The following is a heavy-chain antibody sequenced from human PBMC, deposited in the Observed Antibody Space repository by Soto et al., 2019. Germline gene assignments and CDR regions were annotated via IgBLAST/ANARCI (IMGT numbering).Heavy chain of an antibody. CDR3: AIDIIGRWFDP. Sequence: TLPLTCTVSGGSIRSGAYSWGGIGQLPGKGLGWIGYLYYSGSTYYNQTLKRRATLSVDTSKNQFSLKLSSVTAEDTAVYYCAIDIIGRWFDPWGQGTLVTVSS. CDR1: GGSIRSGAYS. J-gene: IGHJ5*02. D-gene: IGHD1-20*01. V-gene: IGHV4-30-4*01. CDR2: LYYSGST.